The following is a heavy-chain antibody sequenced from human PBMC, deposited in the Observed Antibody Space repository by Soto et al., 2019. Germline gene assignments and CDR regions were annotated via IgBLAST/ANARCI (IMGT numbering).Heavy chain of an antibody. D-gene: IGHD3-10*01. Sequence: SETLSLTCTVSGGSISSSSYYWGWIRQPPGKGLEWIGCIYYSGSTNYNPSLKSRVTISVDTSKSQFSLKLSSVTAADTAVYYCARLLNLDRAYGMDVWGQGTTVTVSS. V-gene: IGHV4-39*07. J-gene: IGHJ6*02. CDR2: IYYSGST. CDR1: GGSISSSSYY. CDR3: ARLLNLDRAYGMDV.